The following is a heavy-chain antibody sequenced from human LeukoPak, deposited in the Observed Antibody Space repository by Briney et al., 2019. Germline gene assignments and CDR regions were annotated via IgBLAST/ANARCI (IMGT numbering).Heavy chain of an antibody. Sequence: SETLSLTCTVSGRSISGYYWMWIRQPPGKGLEWIGYIHYTGSTNYNPSLKSRVTMSVDTSKNQFSLNLNSVTAADTAVYFCTSETPGMGHFDCWGQGTPVTVSS. V-gene: IGHV4-59*08. CDR3: TSETPGMGHFDC. J-gene: IGHJ4*02. CDR2: IHYTGST. CDR1: GRSISGYY. D-gene: IGHD6-13*01.